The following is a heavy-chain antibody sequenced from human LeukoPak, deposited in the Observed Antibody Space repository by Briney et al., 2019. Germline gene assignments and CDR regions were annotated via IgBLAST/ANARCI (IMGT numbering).Heavy chain of an antibody. J-gene: IGHJ3*02. D-gene: IGHD2-21*01. Sequence: SETLSLTCTASGGSISSYYWSWIRQPAGKGLGWIGRIYTSGSTNYNPSLKSRVTMSVDTSKNQFSLKLSSVTAADTAVYYCARDSSLWWSPDGAFDIWGQGTMVTVSS. V-gene: IGHV4-4*07. CDR1: GGSISSYY. CDR2: IYTSGST. CDR3: ARDSSLWWSPDGAFDI.